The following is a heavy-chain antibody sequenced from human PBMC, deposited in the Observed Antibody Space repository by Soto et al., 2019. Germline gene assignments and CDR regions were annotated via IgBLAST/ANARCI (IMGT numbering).Heavy chain of an antibody. D-gene: IGHD3-22*01. CDR1: GYTFTSYG. CDR2: ISAYNGNT. J-gene: IGHJ6*02. V-gene: IGHV1-18*01. Sequence: ASVKVSCKASGYTFTSYGISWVRQAPGQGLEWMGWISAYNGNTNYAQKLQGRVTTTTDTSTSTAYMELRSLRSDDTAVYYCAFGSSGKGGWDYYYGMDVWGQGTTVTVSS. CDR3: AFGSSGKGGWDYYYGMDV.